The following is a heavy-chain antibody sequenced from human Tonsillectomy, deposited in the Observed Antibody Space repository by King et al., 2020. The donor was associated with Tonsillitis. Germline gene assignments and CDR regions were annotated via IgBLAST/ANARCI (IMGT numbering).Heavy chain of an antibody. CDR2: IYHTGST. Sequence: QVQLQESGPGLVKPSQTLYLTCSVSGGSISSDDYYWSWIRQPPGRGRGGFGYIYHTGSTTYTPSLRSRVSMSVDTSRNLFSLNLNSVTAADTAVYYCARDFLPDYGDSVAWFDPWGQGTLVTVSS. D-gene: IGHD4-17*01. CDR3: ARDFLPDYGDSVAWFDP. CDR1: GGSISSDDYY. V-gene: IGHV4-30-4*01. J-gene: IGHJ5*02.